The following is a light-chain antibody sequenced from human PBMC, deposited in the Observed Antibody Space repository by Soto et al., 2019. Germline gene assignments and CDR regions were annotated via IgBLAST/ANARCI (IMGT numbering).Light chain of an antibody. CDR2: KNH. CDR3: AAWDDNVLL. J-gene: IGLJ3*02. V-gene: IGLV1-44*01. CDR1: TSNIGTNT. Sequence: QSVLTQPPSASGTPGQRVTISCSGTTSNIGTNTVRWYQQLPGTAPKVLIYKNHERPSGVPDRFSGSKSGTSASLAISGLESDDEADYYCAAWDDNVLLFGGGTKLTVL.